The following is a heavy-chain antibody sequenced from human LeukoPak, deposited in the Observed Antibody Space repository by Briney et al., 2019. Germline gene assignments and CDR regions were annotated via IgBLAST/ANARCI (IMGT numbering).Heavy chain of an antibody. D-gene: IGHD6-19*01. V-gene: IGHV3-23*01. CDR1: GYIFNNYA. Sequence: SGGSLRLSCVASGYIFNNYAVSWVRQAPGKGLEWVSAISGSGSTYYADSVKGRFTISRDNSKNTLYLQMNSLRAEDTAVYYCARDSPYSSGWYDAFDIWGQGTMVTVSS. J-gene: IGHJ3*02. CDR3: ARDSPYSSGWYDAFDI. CDR2: ISGSGST.